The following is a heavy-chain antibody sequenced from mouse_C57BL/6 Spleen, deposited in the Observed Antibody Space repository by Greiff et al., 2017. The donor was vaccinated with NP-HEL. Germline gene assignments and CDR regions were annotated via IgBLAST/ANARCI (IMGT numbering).Heavy chain of an antibody. D-gene: IGHD2-3*01. CDR3: ARFGIYDGYCYAMDY. J-gene: IGHJ4*01. CDR1: GYTFTGYW. V-gene: IGHV1-9*01. CDR2: ILPGSGST. Sequence: QVQLKESGAELMKPGASVKLSCKATGYTFTGYWIEWVKQRPGHGLEWIGEILPGSGSTNYNEKFKGKATFTADTSSNTAYMQLSSLTTEDSAIYYCARFGIYDGYCYAMDYWGQGTSVTVSS.